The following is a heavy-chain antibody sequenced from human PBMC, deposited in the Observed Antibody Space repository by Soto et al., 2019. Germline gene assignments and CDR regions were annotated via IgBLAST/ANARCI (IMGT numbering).Heavy chain of an antibody. Sequence: GGSLRLSCAASGFTLSSYGMHWVRQAPGKGLEWVAVIWYDGNSKYYVDSVKDRFTISRDSSKNTLYLQMNSLRVEDTAVYYCARDRTLSYFDYWGQGTLVTVSS. V-gene: IGHV3-33*04. CDR1: GFTLSSYG. J-gene: IGHJ4*02. CDR3: ARDRTLSYFDY. CDR2: IWYDGNSK.